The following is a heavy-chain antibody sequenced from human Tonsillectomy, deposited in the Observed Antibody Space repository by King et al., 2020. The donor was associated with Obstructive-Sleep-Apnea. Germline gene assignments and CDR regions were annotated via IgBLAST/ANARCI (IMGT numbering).Heavy chain of an antibody. Sequence: VQLVDSGGGLVKPGGSLRLSCAASGFTFSSYSMNWVRQATGKGLEWVSSISSSSSYIYYVDSVKGRFTISRDNAKNSLYLQMNSLRAEDTAVYYCARGDYDILTGYYNVEPYYYYFGMDVWGQGTTVTVSS. CDR1: GFTFSSYS. V-gene: IGHV3-21*01. CDR2: ISSSSSYI. D-gene: IGHD3-9*01. CDR3: ARGDYDILTGYYNVEPYYYYFGMDV. J-gene: IGHJ6*02.